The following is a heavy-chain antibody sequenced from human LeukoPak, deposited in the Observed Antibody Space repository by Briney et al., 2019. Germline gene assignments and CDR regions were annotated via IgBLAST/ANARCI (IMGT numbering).Heavy chain of an antibody. CDR2: ITGGSGNT. J-gene: IGHJ6*02. Sequence: ASVKVSCKGSGYRFTKFAIHWVRQAPGQSLEWMGWITGGSGNTKYSEKFQDRIDITKDAYASTAYMELSSLTSEDTAVYYCARVIREDLLGEILPSSYYHYGLDVWGQGTTVTVSS. CDR1: GYRFTKFA. CDR3: ARVIREDLLGEILPSSYYHYGLDV. V-gene: IGHV1-3*01. D-gene: IGHD3-16*01.